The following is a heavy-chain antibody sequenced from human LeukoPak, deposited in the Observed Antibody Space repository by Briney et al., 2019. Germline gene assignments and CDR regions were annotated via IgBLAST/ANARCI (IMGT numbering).Heavy chain of an antibody. CDR2: IYYSGST. Sequence: SETLSLTCAVYGGSFSGYYWSWIRQPPGKGLEWIGYIYYSGSTYYNPSLKSRVTISVDTSKNQFSLKLSSVTAADTAVYYCAREDQGYTDYWGQGTLVTVSS. J-gene: IGHJ4*02. CDR3: AREDQGYTDY. V-gene: IGHV4-34*09. D-gene: IGHD3-16*02. CDR1: GGSFSGYY.